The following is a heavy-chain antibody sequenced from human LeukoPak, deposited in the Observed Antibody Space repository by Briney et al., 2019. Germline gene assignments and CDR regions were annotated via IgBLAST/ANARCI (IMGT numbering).Heavy chain of an antibody. D-gene: IGHD2-21*01. CDR3: ARSRINTKTYYFDY. J-gene: IGHJ4*02. Sequence: SETLSLTCTVSGYSISSGYYWGWIRQPPGKGLEWIGSIYHSGSTYYNPSLKSRVTISVDTSKNQFSLKLSSVTAADTAVYYCARSRINTKTYYFDYWGQGTLVTVSS. CDR2: IYHSGST. V-gene: IGHV4-38-2*02. CDR1: GYSISSGYY.